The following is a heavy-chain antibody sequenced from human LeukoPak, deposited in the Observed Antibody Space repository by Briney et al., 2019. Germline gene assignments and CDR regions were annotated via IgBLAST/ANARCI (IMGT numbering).Heavy chain of an antibody. Sequence: WGSLRLSCAASGFTFSSYSMNWVRQAPGKGLEWVSSISSSSSYTYYADSVKGRFTISRDNAKNSLYLQMNSLRAEDTAVYYCAREYCSGGSCYDYYYYGMDVWGKGTTVTVSS. D-gene: IGHD2-15*01. V-gene: IGHV3-21*01. J-gene: IGHJ6*04. CDR2: ISSSSSYT. CDR1: GFTFSSYS. CDR3: AREYCSGGSCYDYYYYGMDV.